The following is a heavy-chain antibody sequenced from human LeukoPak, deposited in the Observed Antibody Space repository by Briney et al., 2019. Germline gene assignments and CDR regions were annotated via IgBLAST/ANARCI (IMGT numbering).Heavy chain of an antibody. D-gene: IGHD1-14*01. Sequence: PGGSLRLSCAASGFTFSSYGMHWVRQAPGKGLEWVAFIRYDGSNKYYADSVKGRFTISRDNSKNTLYLQMNSLRAEDTAVYFCARGNHYYYYYMDVWGKGTTVTVSS. J-gene: IGHJ6*03. CDR3: ARGNHYYYYYMDV. V-gene: IGHV3-30*02. CDR2: IRYDGSNK. CDR1: GFTFSSYG.